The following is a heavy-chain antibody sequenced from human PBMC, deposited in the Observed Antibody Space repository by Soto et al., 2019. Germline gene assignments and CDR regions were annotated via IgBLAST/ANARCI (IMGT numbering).Heavy chain of an antibody. CDR2: IYYSGST. J-gene: IGHJ5*02. V-gene: IGHV4-39*01. CDR1: GGSISSSSYY. D-gene: IGHD3-3*01. Sequence: TLSLTCTVSGGSISSSSYYWGWIRQPPGKGLEWIGSIYYSGSTYYNPSLKSRVTISVDTSKNQFSLKLSSVTAADTAVYYCAADVLRFLEWLFPRFDPWGQGTLVTVSS. CDR3: AADVLRFLEWLFPRFDP.